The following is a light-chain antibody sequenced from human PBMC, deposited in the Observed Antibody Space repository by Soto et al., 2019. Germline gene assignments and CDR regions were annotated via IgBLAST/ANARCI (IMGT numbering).Light chain of an antibody. V-gene: IGLV2-8*01. CDR3: SSYAGSNKDV. Sequence: QSVLTQPPSASGSPGQSVTISCTGTSSDVGGSNYVSWYQQHPGKAPKLMIYEVSKRPSGVPDRFSGSKSGNTASLTVSGLQAEDEADYYCSSYAGSNKDVFGTGTKVTVL. J-gene: IGLJ1*01. CDR2: EVS. CDR1: SSDVGGSNY.